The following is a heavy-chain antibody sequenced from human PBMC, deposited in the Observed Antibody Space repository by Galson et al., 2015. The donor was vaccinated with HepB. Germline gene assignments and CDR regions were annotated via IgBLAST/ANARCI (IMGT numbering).Heavy chain of an antibody. J-gene: IGHJ4*02. D-gene: IGHD5-12*01. V-gene: IGHV3-74*01. CDR1: GFTFRSYW. CDR3: AIVATPYFDY. Sequence: SLRLSCAASGFTFRSYWMHWVRQAPGKGLVWVSRINSDGSSTSYADSVKGRFTISRDNAENTLYLQMNSLRDEDTAVYYCAIVATPYFDYWGQGTLVTVSS. CDR2: INSDGSST.